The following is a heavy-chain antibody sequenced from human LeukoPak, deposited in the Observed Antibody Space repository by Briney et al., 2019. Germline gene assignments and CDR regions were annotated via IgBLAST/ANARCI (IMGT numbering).Heavy chain of an antibody. Sequence: GGSLTLSCAASGFSFSSYSINWVRPAPRKGLEWVSSISISSSYIYYAHSVKGRFPISRDTANDSLYLQMNSLRAEDTAVYYCARTIIAAPSLDYWGQGTLVTVSS. J-gene: IGHJ4*02. V-gene: IGHV3-21*01. CDR3: ARTIIAAPSLDY. D-gene: IGHD6-13*01. CDR2: ISISSSYI. CDR1: GFSFSSYS.